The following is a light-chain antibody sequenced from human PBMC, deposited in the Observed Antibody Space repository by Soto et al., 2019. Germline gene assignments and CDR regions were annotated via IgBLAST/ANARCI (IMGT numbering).Light chain of an antibody. CDR2: DAS. CDR1: QSVGSY. J-gene: IGKJ4*01. V-gene: IGKV3-11*01. Sequence: EIVLTQSPVTRSLSPGERATLSCRASQSVGSYFAWYQQKPGQAPRLLIYDASSRATGIPARFSGSGSGTDFTLTISSLEPEDFAVYYCQQRSDWPSTFGGGTRVEIK. CDR3: QQRSDWPST.